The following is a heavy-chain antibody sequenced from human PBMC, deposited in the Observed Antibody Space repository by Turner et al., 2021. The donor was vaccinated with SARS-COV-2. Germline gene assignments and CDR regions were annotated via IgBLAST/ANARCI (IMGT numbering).Heavy chain of an antibody. V-gene: IGHV4-31*03. D-gene: IGHD2-15*01. Sequence: QVQLQQSGPGLVKPSQTLSLTCTVSGASMRSGDDYWTWVRQHPGKGLQWIRYIYNSGSTYYNPALKSRLTLSADPSKNQFSLNLKSLTAADTAVYYWARVRGTCGYGGGCYSGGMDVWGQGTTVIVSS. CDR1: GASMRSGDDY. CDR2: IYNSGST. J-gene: IGHJ6*02. CDR3: ARVRGTCGYGGGCYSGGMDV.